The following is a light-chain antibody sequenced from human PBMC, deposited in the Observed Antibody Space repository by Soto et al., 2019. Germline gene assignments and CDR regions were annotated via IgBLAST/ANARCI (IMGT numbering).Light chain of an antibody. CDR1: SSDVGGHKY. CDR2: EVT. J-gene: IGLJ1*01. Sequence: QSVLTQPPSASGSPGQSVTISCTGTSSDVGGHKYVSWYQHHPGKAPKLIIYEVTKRPSGVPDRFSGSESGNTASLTVSGLQAEDEADYYCTSFAGSNNFVFGTGTKLTVL. CDR3: TSFAGSNNFV. V-gene: IGLV2-8*01.